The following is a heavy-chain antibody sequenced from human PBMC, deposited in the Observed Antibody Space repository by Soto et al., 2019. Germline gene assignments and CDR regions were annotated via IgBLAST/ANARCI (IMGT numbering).Heavy chain of an antibody. V-gene: IGHV1-3*01. J-gene: IGHJ4*02. D-gene: IGHD5-18*01. CDR3: ALNFGYSYGYQYYFDY. Sequence: QVQLVQSGAEVKKPGASVKVSCKASGYTFTSYAMHWVRQAPGQRLEWMGWINAGNGNTKYSPKFQGRVTITRDTSASTAYMELSSLRSEDTAVYYCALNFGYSYGYQYYFDYWGQGTLVTVSS. CDR2: INAGNGNT. CDR1: GYTFTSYA.